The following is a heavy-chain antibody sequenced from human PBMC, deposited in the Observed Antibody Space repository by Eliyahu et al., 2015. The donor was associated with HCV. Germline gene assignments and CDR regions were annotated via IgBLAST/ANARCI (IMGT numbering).Heavy chain of an antibody. CDR1: GFTFSSYA. J-gene: IGHJ2*01. D-gene: IGHD4-17*01. Sequence: EVQLLESGGRLVQHGGSLRLSCAASGFTFSSYALTWVRQARGKGLEWVSTISGRGSATYYVDSVKGRFTISRDNSKNTMYMQMNSLRAEDMAVYYCAKVAYGDNAWYFDLWGRGTLVAVSS. V-gene: IGHV3-23*01. CDR2: ISGRGSAT. CDR3: AKVAYGDNAWYFDL.